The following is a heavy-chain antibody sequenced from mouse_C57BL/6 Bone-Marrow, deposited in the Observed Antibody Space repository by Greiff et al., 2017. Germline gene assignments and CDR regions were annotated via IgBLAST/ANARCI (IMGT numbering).Heavy chain of an antibody. D-gene: IGHD1-1*01. CDR1: GFTFSDYY. CDR2: ISNGCGST. CDR3: ARHQVDYGWYFEV. Sequence: EVQLVESGGGLVQPGGSLKLSCAASGFTFSDYYMYWVRQTPEKRLEWVAYISNGCGSTYYPDPVKGKFTVTGDNAKNTVYLQMSRLKSEDTAMYYCARHQVDYGWYFEVWGTGTTVTVSS. J-gene: IGHJ1*03. V-gene: IGHV5-12*01.